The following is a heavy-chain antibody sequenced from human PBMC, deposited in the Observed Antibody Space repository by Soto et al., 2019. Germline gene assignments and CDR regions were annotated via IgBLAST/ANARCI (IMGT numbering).Heavy chain of an antibody. Sequence: SETLSLTCTVSGGSISSYYWSWIRQPPGKGLEWIGYIYYSGSTNYNPSLKSRVTISVDTSKNQFSLKLSSVTAADTAVYYCARPTVTQEGSWFDPWGQGTLVTVSS. J-gene: IGHJ5*02. V-gene: IGHV4-59*08. D-gene: IGHD4-4*01. CDR1: GGSISSYY. CDR2: IYYSGST. CDR3: ARPTVTQEGSWFDP.